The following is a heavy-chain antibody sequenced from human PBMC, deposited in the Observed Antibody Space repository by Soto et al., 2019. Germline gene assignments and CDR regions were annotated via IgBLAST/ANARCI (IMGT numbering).Heavy chain of an antibody. CDR2: INAGNGNT. CDR1: GYTFTSYA. CDR3: ARSRGITGTTHNWFDP. D-gene: IGHD1-20*01. V-gene: IGHV1-3*01. J-gene: IGHJ5*02. Sequence: GASVKVSCKASGYTFTSYAMHWVRQAPGQRLEWMGRINAGNGNTKYSQKFQGRVTITRDTSASTAYMELSSLRSEDTAVYYCARSRGITGTTHNWFDPWGQGTLVTVSS.